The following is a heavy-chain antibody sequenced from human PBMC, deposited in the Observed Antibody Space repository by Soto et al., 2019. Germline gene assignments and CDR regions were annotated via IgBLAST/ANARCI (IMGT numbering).Heavy chain of an antibody. J-gene: IGHJ4*02. CDR2: ISAYNGNT. Sequence: GASVKVSCKASGYTFTSYGISWVRQAPGQGLEWMGWISAYNGNTNYAQKLQGRVTMTTDTSTSTAYMELRSLRSDDTAVYYCARDNGGPCTNGVCYLLGIAVAGTGPYYFDYWGQGTLVTVSS. CDR1: GYTFTSYG. V-gene: IGHV1-18*01. CDR3: ARDNGGPCTNGVCYLLGIAVAGTGPYYFDY. D-gene: IGHD2-8*01.